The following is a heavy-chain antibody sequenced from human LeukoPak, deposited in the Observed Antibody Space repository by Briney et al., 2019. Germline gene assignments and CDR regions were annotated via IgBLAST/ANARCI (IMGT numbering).Heavy chain of an antibody. CDR1: GFTVSSNY. D-gene: IGHD3-22*01. CDR2: IYSGGST. J-gene: IGHJ4*02. Sequence: GGSLRLSCAASGFTVSSNYMSWVRQAPGKGLEWVSVIYSGGSTYYADSVKGRFTISRDNSKNTLYLQMNSLRAEGTAVYYCARVYPEYYYDSSGYSYYFDYWGQGTLVTVSS. CDR3: ARVYPEYYYDSSGYSYYFDY. V-gene: IGHV3-53*01.